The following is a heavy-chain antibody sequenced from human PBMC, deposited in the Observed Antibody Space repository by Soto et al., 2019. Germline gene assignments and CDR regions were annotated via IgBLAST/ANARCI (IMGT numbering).Heavy chain of an antibody. V-gene: IGHV3-74*02. CDR2: MNEDGGTT. D-gene: IGHD3-10*01. CDR1: GFTFSSYW. J-gene: IGHJ6*02. CDR3: ASDLSGRADV. Sequence: EVQLVESGGGLVRPGGSLRLSCAASGFTFSSYWMHWVRQAPGKGLVWVSRMNEDGGTTDYADSVKGRFTISRYNAKNPLYLQMNSLRVEDTAVYYCASDLSGRADVWGHGTTVTVSS.